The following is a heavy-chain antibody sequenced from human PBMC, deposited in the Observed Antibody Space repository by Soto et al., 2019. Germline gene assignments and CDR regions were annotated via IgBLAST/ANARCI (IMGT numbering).Heavy chain of an antibody. CDR1: GFTFSSYA. CDR2: ISGSGGST. D-gene: IGHD3-10*01. CDR3: AKGGYFTMDQGVHYYYYYTDL. V-gene: IGHV3-23*01. Sequence: GGSLRLSCAASGFTFSSYAMSWVRQAPGKGLEWVSAISGSGGSTYYADSVKGRFTISRDNSKNTLYLQMNSLRAEDTAVYYCAKGGYFTMDQGVHYYYYYTDLSAKGT. J-gene: IGHJ6*03.